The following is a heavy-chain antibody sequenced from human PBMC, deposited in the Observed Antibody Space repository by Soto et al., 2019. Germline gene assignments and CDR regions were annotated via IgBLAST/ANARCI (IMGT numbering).Heavy chain of an antibody. J-gene: IGHJ4*02. V-gene: IGHV3-23*01. Sequence: PGGSLRLSCAASGFTFSSYAMSWVRQAPGKGLEWVSAISGSGGSTYYAESVKGRFTTSRDNSKNTLYLQMNSLRAEDTAVYYCAKDRGSSGYGVYWGQGTLVTVSS. CDR3: AKDRGSSGYGVY. D-gene: IGHD3-22*01. CDR2: ISGSGGST. CDR1: GFTFSSYA.